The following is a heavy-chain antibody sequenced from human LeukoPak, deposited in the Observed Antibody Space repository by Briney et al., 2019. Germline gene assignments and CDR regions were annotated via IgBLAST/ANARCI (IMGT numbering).Heavy chain of an antibody. D-gene: IGHD5-18*01. CDR2: INPNSGGT. V-gene: IGHV1-2*02. CDR1: GYTFTGYY. CDR3: ARTQLWPKQYYFDY. J-gene: IGHJ4*02. Sequence: GASVKVSCKASGYTFTGYYMHWVRQAPGQGLEWMGWINPNSGGTNYAQRFQGRVTMTRDTSISTAYMELSRLRSDDTAVYYCARTQLWPKQYYFDYWGQGTLVTVSS.